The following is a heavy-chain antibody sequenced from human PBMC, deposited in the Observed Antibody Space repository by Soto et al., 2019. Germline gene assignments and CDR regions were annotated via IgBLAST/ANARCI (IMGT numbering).Heavy chain of an antibody. D-gene: IGHD6-19*01. CDR2: IWYDGSNK. CDR1: GFTFSSYG. V-gene: IGHV3-33*01. Sequence: QVQLVESGGGVVQPGRSLRLSCAASGFTFSSYGMHWVRQAPGKGLEWVAVIWYDGSNKYYADSVKGRFTISRDNCKNTLYLQMNSRRAEDTAVYYCARGRAVDGTYDWFDPWGQGTLVTGYS. CDR3: ARGRAVDGTYDWFDP. J-gene: IGHJ5*02.